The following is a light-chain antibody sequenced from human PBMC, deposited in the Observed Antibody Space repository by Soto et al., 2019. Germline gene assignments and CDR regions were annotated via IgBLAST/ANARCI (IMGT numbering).Light chain of an antibody. CDR2: EVN. V-gene: IGLV2-14*01. CDR3: ASFRSGTILV. J-gene: IGLJ1*01. Sequence: QSLLTQPASVSVSPGQSVTISCTGHRSDIGDSNFISWYQHSPGKAPSLLIYEVNNRPSGVSKRFSGSKAGNTASLTISGLLDDDEADYFCASFRSGTILVFGSGTKVTVL. CDR1: RSDIGDSNF.